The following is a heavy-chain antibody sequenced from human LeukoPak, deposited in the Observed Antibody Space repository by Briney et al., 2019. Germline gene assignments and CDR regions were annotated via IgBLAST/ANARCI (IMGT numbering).Heavy chain of an antibody. CDR2: ISGSGSYI. CDR1: GFTFSDYS. V-gene: IGHV3-21*06. Sequence: GGSLRLSCAASGFTFSDYSMNWVRQTPRKGLEWVSCISGSGSYIYYADSLRGRFTISRDNAKNSLILQVNSLRAEDTAVYYCVRERFHGSGALKFDFWGQGTLVTVSS. J-gene: IGHJ4*02. CDR3: VRERFHGSGALKFDF. D-gene: IGHD3-10*01.